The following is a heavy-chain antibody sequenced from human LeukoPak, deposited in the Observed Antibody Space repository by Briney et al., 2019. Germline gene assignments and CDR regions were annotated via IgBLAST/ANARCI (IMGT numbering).Heavy chain of an antibody. CDR2: ISGSGGST. D-gene: IGHD3-3*01. CDR1: GFTFSSYA. CDR3: ARDLDFWSGYYSHDAFDI. J-gene: IGHJ3*02. Sequence: QPGGSLRLSCAASGFTFSSYAMSWVRQAPRKGLEWVSAISGSGGSTYYADSVKGRFTISRDNSKNTLYLQMNSLRAEDTAVYYCARDLDFWSGYYSHDAFDIWGQGTMVTVSS. V-gene: IGHV3-23*01.